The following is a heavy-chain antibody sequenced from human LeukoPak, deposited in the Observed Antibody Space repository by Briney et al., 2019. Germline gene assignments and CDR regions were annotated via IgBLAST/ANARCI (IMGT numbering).Heavy chain of an antibody. D-gene: IGHD3-9*01. J-gene: IGHJ6*04. CDR1: GYTFTSYG. CDR2: ISAYNGNT. CDR3: ARERDYDILTGYYGYYYGMDV. V-gene: IGHV1-18*04. Sequence: GASVKVSCKASGYTFTSYGISWVRQAPGQGLEWMGWISAYNGNTNYAQKLQGRVTMTTDTSTRTAYMELRSLRSDDTAVYYCARERDYDILTGYYGYYYGMDVWGKGTTVTVSS.